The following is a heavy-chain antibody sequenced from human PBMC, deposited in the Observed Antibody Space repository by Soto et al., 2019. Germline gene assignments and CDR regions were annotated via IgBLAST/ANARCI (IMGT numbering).Heavy chain of an antibody. V-gene: IGHV1-2*02. J-gene: IGHJ5*02. CDR1: GYPFSDNQ. D-gene: IGHD4-4*01. Sequence: ASVKVSCKASGYPFSDNQIHWLRRAPGQGLEWMGRINPKSDDANYAQKFQGRVTMTRDTSIDTAYLELTGLTSDDTATYYCARKHSLDYIRWGLDPWGQGTLVTVSS. CDR2: INPKSDDA. CDR3: ARKHSLDYIRWGLDP.